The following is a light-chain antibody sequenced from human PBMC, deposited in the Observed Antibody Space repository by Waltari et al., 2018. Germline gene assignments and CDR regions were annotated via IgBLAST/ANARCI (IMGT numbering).Light chain of an antibody. CDR2: EVN. J-gene: IGLJ2*01. CDR3: SSYAGSNNFVV. V-gene: IGLV2-8*01. CDR1: DSYGGGFDY. Sequence: QSALTQPPSPSGSPGHSVNISCPGTDSYGGGFDYVSSYQQHPGKAPKLIIFEVNKWPSGVLDRFSGSKSGNTASLTIYGLQPEDEADYYCSSYAGSNNFVVFGGGTKLTVL.